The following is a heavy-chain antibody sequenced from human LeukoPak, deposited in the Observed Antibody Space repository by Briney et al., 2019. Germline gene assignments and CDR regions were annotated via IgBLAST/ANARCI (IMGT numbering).Heavy chain of an antibody. D-gene: IGHD3-3*01. CDR3: ARGSPTYYDFWSGYSGGDAFDI. V-gene: IGHV4-34*01. CDR2: IIHSGST. CDR1: GGSFSGYY. J-gene: IGHJ3*02. Sequence: SETLSLTCAVYGGSFSGYYWSWIRHPPGKGMEWVGEIIHSGSTTYNPSLKSRVTISVDTSKNQFSLKLSSVTAADTAVYYCARGSPTYYDFWSGYSGGDAFDIWGQGTMVTVSS.